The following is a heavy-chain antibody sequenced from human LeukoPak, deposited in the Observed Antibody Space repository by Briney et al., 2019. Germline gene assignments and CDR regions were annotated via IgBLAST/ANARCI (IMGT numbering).Heavy chain of an antibody. V-gene: IGHV3-30*18. CDR1: GFTFSRYG. CDR3: AKDLSGRKGSFDY. Sequence: GGSLRLSCAASGFTFSRYGMHWVRQAPGKGLEWVALISSDGNNEYYAGSVKGRFTISRDNSKNTLFLQMNSLRAEDTAVYYCAKDLSGRKGSFDYWGQGTLVTVSS. D-gene: IGHD3-10*01. CDR2: ISSDGNNE. J-gene: IGHJ4*02.